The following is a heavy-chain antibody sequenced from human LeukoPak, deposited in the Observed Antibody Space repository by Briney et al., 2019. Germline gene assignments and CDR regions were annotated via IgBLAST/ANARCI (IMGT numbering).Heavy chain of an antibody. J-gene: IGHJ4*02. CDR3: ARGKEDYHGNHFEY. D-gene: IGHD4-23*01. V-gene: IGHV4-30-4*01. CDR2: IYYSGGT. CDR1: GGSVSDSDYY. Sequence: SETLSLTRTVSGGSVSDSDYYWSWIRQPPGKGLEWIGYIYYSGGTYSNPAFKSRITISVDTSKNQYSLKLTSVTAADTAVYYCARGKEDYHGNHFEYWGQGTLVTVSS.